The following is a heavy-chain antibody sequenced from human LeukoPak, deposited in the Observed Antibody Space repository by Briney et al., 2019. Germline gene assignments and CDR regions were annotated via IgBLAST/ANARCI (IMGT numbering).Heavy chain of an antibody. Sequence: GGSLRLSCAASGFTFSSYWMSWVRQAPGKGLEWVANIKQDGSEKYYVDSVKGRFTISRDNAKNLLNLQMNSLRVEDTAVYYCARGYSSPWDRYFDYWGQGILVTVSS. CDR1: GFTFSSYW. V-gene: IGHV3-7*01. CDR2: IKQDGSEK. D-gene: IGHD6-19*01. CDR3: ARGYSSPWDRYFDY. J-gene: IGHJ4*02.